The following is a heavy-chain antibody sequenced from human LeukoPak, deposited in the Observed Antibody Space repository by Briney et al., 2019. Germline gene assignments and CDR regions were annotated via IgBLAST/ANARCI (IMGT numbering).Heavy chain of an antibody. CDR2: INPNSGGT. D-gene: IGHD6-19*01. J-gene: IGHJ5*02. CDR3: ARAPAVAGREWFDP. CDR1: GYTFTGYY. Sequence: ASVTVSCKASGYTFTGYYMHWVRQAPGQGLEWMGWINPNSGGTNYAQKFQGRVTMTRDRSISTAYMELSRLRSDDTAMYYCARAPAVAGREWFDPWGQGTLVTVPS. V-gene: IGHV1-2*02.